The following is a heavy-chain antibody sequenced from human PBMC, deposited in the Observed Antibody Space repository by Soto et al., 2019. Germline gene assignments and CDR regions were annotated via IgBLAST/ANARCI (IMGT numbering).Heavy chain of an antibody. V-gene: IGHV1-69*02. CDR2: VLPFLDLT. J-gene: IGHJ4*02. CDR3: ATDRANSNSPSFGS. Sequence: QVQLVQSGSEVKKPGSSVRVSCKTSGGTFSIYTFSWVRQAPGQGLECMGRVLPFLDLTSYSQKFQGRVSLSATKSPATACLDMSRLSSEDTAVYECATDRANSNSPSFGSWGQGTLVTVSS. D-gene: IGHD1-1*01. CDR1: GGTFSIYT.